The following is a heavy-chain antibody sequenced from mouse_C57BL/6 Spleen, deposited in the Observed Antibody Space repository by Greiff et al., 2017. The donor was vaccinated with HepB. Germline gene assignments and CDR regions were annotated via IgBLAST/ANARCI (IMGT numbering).Heavy chain of an antibody. CDR3: ARNYGNSHGYFDV. Sequence: VQLQQSGAELVRPGTSVKISCKASGYTFTNYWIGWAKQRPGHGLEWIGDIYPGGGYTNYNEKFKGKATLTADKSSSTAYMQFSSLTSEDSAIYYCARNYGNSHGYFDVWGTGTTVTVSS. CDR1: GYTFTNYW. D-gene: IGHD2-1*01. J-gene: IGHJ1*03. V-gene: IGHV1-63*01. CDR2: IYPGGGYT.